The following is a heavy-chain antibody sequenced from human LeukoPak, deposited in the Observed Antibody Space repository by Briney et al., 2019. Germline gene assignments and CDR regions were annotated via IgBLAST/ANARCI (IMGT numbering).Heavy chain of an antibody. CDR1: GFTFSSYS. D-gene: IGHD6-13*01. CDR2: ISDSRSYI. J-gene: IGHJ6*03. Sequence: GGSLRLSCAASGFTFSSYSMNWVRQAPGKWLEWVSSISDSRSYIYYADSLKGRFTISRDNAKNSLYLQMDSLRAEDTAVYYCAKNDRSWSTYDQYMDVWGTGTTVTV. V-gene: IGHV3-21*01. CDR3: AKNDRSWSTYDQYMDV.